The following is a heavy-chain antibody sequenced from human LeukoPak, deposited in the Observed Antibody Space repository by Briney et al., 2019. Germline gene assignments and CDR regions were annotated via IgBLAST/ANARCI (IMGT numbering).Heavy chain of an antibody. V-gene: IGHV4-4*07. D-gene: IGHD6-19*01. CDR3: ARATQSIAVAGTPVVPVYYYGMDV. CDR1: GGSISSYY. J-gene: IGHJ6*02. CDR2: IYTSGST. Sequence: SETLSLTCTVSGGSISSYYWSWIRQPAGKGLEWIGRIYTSGSTNYNPSLKSRATMSVDTSKNQFSLKLSSVTAADTAVYYCARATQSIAVAGTPVVPVYYYGMDVWGQGTTVTVSS.